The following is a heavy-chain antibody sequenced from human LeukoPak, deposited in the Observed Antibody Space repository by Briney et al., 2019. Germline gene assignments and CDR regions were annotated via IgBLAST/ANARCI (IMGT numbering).Heavy chain of an antibody. V-gene: IGHV4-59*01. CDR3: ARVVYSGSWGYFDY. J-gene: IGHJ4*02. Sequence: PSETLSLTCTVSGGSMSTYYWSWIRQSPGKGLEWIGYIYYSGSTSYNPSLKSRLTISIDTSKTQFYLKLNSVTAADTAVYYCARVVYSGSWGYFDYWGQGILVTVSS. CDR2: IYYSGST. D-gene: IGHD3-10*01. CDR1: GGSMSTYY.